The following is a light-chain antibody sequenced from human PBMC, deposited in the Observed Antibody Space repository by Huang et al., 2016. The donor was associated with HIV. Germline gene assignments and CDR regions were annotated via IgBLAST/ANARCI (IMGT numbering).Light chain of an antibody. CDR2: GAS. CDR3: QQYGGSLYT. Sequence: EIVLTQSPGTLSLSPGERVTLSCRASQSVSTDYLAWYQQRPGQAPRLRSYGASSRATGSPERFSGSGSGTEFTLTISGLEPEDFAVYYCQQYGGSLYTFGQGTKLEIK. J-gene: IGKJ2*01. CDR1: QSVSTDY. V-gene: IGKV3-20*01.